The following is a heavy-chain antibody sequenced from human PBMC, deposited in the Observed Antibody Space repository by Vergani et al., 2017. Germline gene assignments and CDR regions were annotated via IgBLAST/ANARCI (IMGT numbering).Heavy chain of an antibody. V-gene: IGHV2-26*01. CDR3: ARIPLVGYCSSTSCYRFWFDP. D-gene: IGHD2-2*01. CDR1: GFSLSNARMG. J-gene: IGHJ5*02. Sequence: QVTLKESGPVLVQPTETLTLTCTVSGFSLSNARMGVSWIRQPPGKALEWLAHIFSNDEKSYSTSLKSRLTISKDTSKSQVVLTMTNMDPVDTATYYCARIPLVGYCSSTSCYRFWFDPWGQGTLVTVSS. CDR2: IFSNDEK.